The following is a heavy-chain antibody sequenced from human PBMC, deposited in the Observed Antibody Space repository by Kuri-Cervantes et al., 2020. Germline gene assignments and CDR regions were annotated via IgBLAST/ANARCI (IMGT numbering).Heavy chain of an antibody. Sequence: ALVKVSCKASGYTFTSYGISWVRQAPGQGLEWMGWISAYNGNTNYAQKLQGRVTMTTDTSTSTAYMELRSLRSDDTAVYYCARFVSSGYYRHYYGMDVWGQGTTVTVSS. V-gene: IGHV1-18*01. CDR2: ISAYNGNT. CDR3: ARFVSSGYYRHYYGMDV. CDR1: GYTFTSYG. D-gene: IGHD3-22*01. J-gene: IGHJ6*02.